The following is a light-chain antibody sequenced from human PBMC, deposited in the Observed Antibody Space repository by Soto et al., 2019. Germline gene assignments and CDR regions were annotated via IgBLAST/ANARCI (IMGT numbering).Light chain of an antibody. CDR3: QQYNNWPPWT. J-gene: IGKJ1*01. Sequence: EIVLTQSPGTLSLSPGERATLSCRASQSVSSSYLAWYQQKPGQAPRLLIYGASTRATGIPARFSGSESGTEFTLTLSSLQSEDFAVYYCQQYNNWPPWTFGQGTKVDIK. CDR1: QSVSSSY. CDR2: GAS. V-gene: IGKV3-15*01.